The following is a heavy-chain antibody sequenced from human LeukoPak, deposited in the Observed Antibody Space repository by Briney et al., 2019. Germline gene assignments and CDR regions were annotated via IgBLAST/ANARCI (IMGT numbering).Heavy chain of an antibody. D-gene: IGHD6-19*01. CDR1: GGSISNYY. CDR2: IYYSGNT. J-gene: IGHJ4*02. V-gene: IGHV4-59*01. Sequence: SETLSLTCTVSGGSISNYYWSWIRQPPGKGLEWIGCIYYSGNTNYNPSLKSRVTISVDTSKNQFSLKLSSVTAADTAVYYCARASYSSGWLPFDYWGQGTLVTVSS. CDR3: ARASYSSGWLPFDY.